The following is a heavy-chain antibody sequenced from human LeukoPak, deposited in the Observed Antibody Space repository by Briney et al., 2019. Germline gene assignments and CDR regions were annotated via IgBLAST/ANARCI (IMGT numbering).Heavy chain of an antibody. V-gene: IGHV3-21*01. CDR1: GFTFSSYS. D-gene: IGHD3-10*01. CDR3: ARGPLGSGSYDYY. J-gene: IGHJ4*02. Sequence: GGSLRLSCAASGFTFSSYSMNWVRQAPGKGLEWVSSISSSSSYIYYADSVKGRFTISRDNAKNSLYLQMNSLRAEDTAVYYCARGPLGSGSYDYYWGQGTLVTVSS. CDR2: ISSSSSYI.